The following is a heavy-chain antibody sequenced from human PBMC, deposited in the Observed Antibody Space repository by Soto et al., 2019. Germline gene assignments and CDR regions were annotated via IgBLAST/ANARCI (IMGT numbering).Heavy chain of an antibody. CDR1: GGSISSGGYS. CDR2: IYHSGST. J-gene: IGHJ4*02. Sequence: SETLSLTCAVSGGSISSGGYSWSWIRQPPGKGLEWIGYIYHSGSTYYNPSLKSRVTISVDRSKNQFSLKLSSVTAADTAVYYCVRVWGGKSRARSETYFDYWGQGTLVTVSS. V-gene: IGHV4-30-2*01. D-gene: IGHD3-16*01. CDR3: VRVWGGKSRARSETYFDY.